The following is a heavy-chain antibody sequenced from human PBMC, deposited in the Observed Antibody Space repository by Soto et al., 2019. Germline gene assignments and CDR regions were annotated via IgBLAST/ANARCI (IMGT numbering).Heavy chain of an antibody. Sequence: LRLSCSGSGFSFGDYGVSWVRQAPGKGLEWIGFIRKKGFGGTAEYAASVKGRFIISRDDSQSVAYLQIYSLTTEDTAVYYCARAETRNYYYYYSMDVWGQGTTVTVSS. J-gene: IGHJ6*01. CDR2: IRKKGFGGTA. D-gene: IGHD4-4*01. CDR1: GFSFGDYG. CDR3: ARAETRNYYYYYSMDV. V-gene: IGHV3-49*04.